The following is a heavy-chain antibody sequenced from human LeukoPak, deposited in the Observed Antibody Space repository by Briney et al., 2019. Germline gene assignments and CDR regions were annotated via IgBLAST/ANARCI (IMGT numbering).Heavy chain of an antibody. CDR2: ISSSSSYI. J-gene: IGHJ4*02. CDR1: GFTFSSYN. Sequence: AGGSLRLSCAASGFTFSSYNMNWVRQAPGKGLEWVSSISSSSSYIYYADSLKGRFTISRDNAKNSLYLQMNSLRAEDTAVYYCARDLYYDSRAYYFDYWGQGILVTVSS. V-gene: IGHV3-21*01. D-gene: IGHD3-22*01. CDR3: ARDLYYDSRAYYFDY.